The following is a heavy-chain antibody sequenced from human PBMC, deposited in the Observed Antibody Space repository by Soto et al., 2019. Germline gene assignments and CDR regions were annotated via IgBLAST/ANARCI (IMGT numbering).Heavy chain of an antibody. CDR1: GFRFSTYG. CDR3: AKEAAFGEWYLDL. V-gene: IGHV3-30*18. J-gene: IGHJ2*01. CDR2: VGDDGKAK. D-gene: IGHD3-10*01. Sequence: QVQLVESGGGVVQPGNSLGLSCAGSGFRFSTYGMHWVRQAPGKGLEWVAVVGDDGKAKVYADSVKGRFTTSRDNSKKTLHLQMNSLRPEDTAIYYCAKEAAFGEWYLDLWGRGTLVTVSS.